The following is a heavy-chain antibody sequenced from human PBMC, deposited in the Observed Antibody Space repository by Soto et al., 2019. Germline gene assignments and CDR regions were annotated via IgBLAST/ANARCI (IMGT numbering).Heavy chain of an antibody. CDR1: GYTFTSYG. V-gene: IGHV1-18*04. J-gene: IGHJ4*02. CDR3: ARVKRSGSYYKY. D-gene: IGHD3-10*01. Sequence: ASVKVSCKASGYTFTSYGISWVRQAPGQGLEWTGWISAYNGNTNYAQKLQGRVTMTTDTSTSTAYMELRSLRSDDTAVYYCARVKRSGSYYKYWGEGTLVTVSS. CDR2: ISAYNGNT.